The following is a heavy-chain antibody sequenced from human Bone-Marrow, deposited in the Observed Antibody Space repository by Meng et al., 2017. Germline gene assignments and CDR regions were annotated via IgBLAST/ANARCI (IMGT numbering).Heavy chain of an antibody. Sequence: GESLKISCAASGFTFEDYGMSWVRHVPGKGLEWLGSINWNGGSTIYAASVKGRFTISRDNSKNTLYLQMNSLRAEDTAVYYCARDGEDTYYDILTGYLSPPIDYWGQGTLVTVSS. CDR1: GFTFEDYG. CDR2: INWNGGST. J-gene: IGHJ4*02. D-gene: IGHD3-9*01. CDR3: ARDGEDTYYDILTGYLSPPIDY. V-gene: IGHV3-20*04.